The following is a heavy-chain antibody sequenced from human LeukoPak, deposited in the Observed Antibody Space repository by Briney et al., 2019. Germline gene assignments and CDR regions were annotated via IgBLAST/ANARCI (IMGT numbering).Heavy chain of an antibody. CDR3: ARGGTNYYDSSGYCYGDY. J-gene: IGHJ4*02. V-gene: IGHV3-74*01. CDR2: INSDGSST. Sequence: PGGSLRLSCAASGFTFSSYWMHWVRQAPGKGLVWVSGINSDGSSTSYADSVKGRFTISRDNAKNTLYLQMNSLRAEDTAVYYCARGGTNYYDSSGYCYGDYWGQGTLVTVSS. CDR1: GFTFSSYW. D-gene: IGHD3-22*01.